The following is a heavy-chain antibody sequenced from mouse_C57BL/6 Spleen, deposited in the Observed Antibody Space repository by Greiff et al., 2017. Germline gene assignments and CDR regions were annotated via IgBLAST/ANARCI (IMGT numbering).Heavy chain of an antibody. CDR1: GYTFTDYY. V-gene: IGHV1-76*01. Sequence: QVQLKESGAELVRPGASVKLSCKASGYTFTDYYINWVKQRPGQGLEWIARIYPGSGNTYYNEKFKGKATLTAEKSSSTAYMQLSSLTSEDSAVYFCAGSGNYVGCGGHGATLTVSS. CDR3: AGSGNYVGC. D-gene: IGHD2-1*01. J-gene: IGHJ2*01. CDR2: IYPGSGNT.